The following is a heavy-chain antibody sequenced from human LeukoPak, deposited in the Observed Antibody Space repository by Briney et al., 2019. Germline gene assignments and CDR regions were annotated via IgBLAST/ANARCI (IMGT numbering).Heavy chain of an antibody. CDR3: AKEGDDCGTTSCYCDY. D-gene: IGHD2-2*01. CDR1: GFSFSTYA. J-gene: IGHJ4*02. V-gene: IGHV3-23*01. Sequence: GGSLRLSCAASGFSFSTYAMNWVRQAPGKGLEWVSGISGSGESTDYADSVKGRFTISRDNSKNTLFLQMNSLRAEDTAVYYCAKEGDDCGTTSCYCDYGGQGTLVTVSS. CDR2: ISGSGEST.